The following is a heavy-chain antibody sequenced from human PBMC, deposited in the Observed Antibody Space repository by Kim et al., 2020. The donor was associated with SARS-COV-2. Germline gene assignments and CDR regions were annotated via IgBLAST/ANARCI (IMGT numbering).Heavy chain of an antibody. CDR1: GYTFTSYY. CDR2: INPSGGST. Sequence: ASVKVSCKASGYTFTSYYMHWVRQAPGQGLEWMGIINPSGGSTSYAQKFQGRVTMTRDTSTSTVYMELSSLRSEDTAVYYCARLVVAARPRHYYYGMDVWGQGTTVTVSS. J-gene: IGHJ6*02. D-gene: IGHD6-6*01. CDR3: ARLVVAARPRHYYYGMDV. V-gene: IGHV1-46*01.